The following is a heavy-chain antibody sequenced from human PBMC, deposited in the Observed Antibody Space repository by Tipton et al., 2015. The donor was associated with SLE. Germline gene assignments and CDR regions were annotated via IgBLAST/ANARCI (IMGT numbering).Heavy chain of an antibody. J-gene: IGHJ3*02. CDR1: GFIFDDYA. CDR2: ITWNSHTI. D-gene: IGHD3-22*01. Sequence: PRLSCAASGFIFDDYAMHWVRQAPGKGLEWVSGITWNSHTIAYADSVKGRFTISRDNAKNSLYLQMSSLRVDDTAVYYCARGQYDGTASYPDAFAIWGQGTMVTVSP. CDR3: ARGQYDGTASYPDAFAI. V-gene: IGHV3-9*01.